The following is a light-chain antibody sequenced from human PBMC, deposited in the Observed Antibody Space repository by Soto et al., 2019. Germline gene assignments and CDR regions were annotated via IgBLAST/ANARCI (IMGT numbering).Light chain of an antibody. CDR2: ATS. CDR3: QQYNSAPVT. Sequence: DIQMTQSPSSLSASVGDRVTITCRASQDLNMYLAWYQQRPGKAPKVLIDATSTLQSGVPSRFSGSGSGTDFTLTINSLQPEDVATYYCQQYNSAPVTFGQGTKVDIK. V-gene: IGKV1-27*01. CDR1: QDLNMY. J-gene: IGKJ1*01.